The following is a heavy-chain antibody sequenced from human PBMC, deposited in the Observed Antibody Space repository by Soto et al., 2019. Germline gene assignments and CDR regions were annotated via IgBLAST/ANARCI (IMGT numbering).Heavy chain of an antibody. CDR1: GGSISSYY. Sequence: SETLSLTCTVSGGSISSYYWSWIRQPPGKGLEWIGYIYYSGSTNYNPSLKSRVTISVDTSKNQFSLKLSSVTAADTAVYYCARVGSSWYYNWFDPWGQGTLVTVSS. V-gene: IGHV4-59*01. J-gene: IGHJ5*02. CDR3: ARVGSSWYYNWFDP. CDR2: IYYSGST. D-gene: IGHD6-13*01.